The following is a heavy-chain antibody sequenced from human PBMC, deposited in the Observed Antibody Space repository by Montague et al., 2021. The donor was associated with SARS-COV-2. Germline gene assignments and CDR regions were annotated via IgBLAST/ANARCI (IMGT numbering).Heavy chain of an antibody. J-gene: IGHJ4*02. Sequence: CAISGDSDGVVELRCSWEEQTPELQLRQQRGSYYLSEKNNDYAPSVRGRLTVNPDASKNEFSLELNYVTPEDTAVYYCVRYSGWFYFDFWGQGTLVTVSS. CDR2: SYYLSEKNN. D-gene: IGHD6-19*01. CDR1: GDSDGVVELR. V-gene: IGHV6-1*01. CDR3: VRYSGWFYFDF.